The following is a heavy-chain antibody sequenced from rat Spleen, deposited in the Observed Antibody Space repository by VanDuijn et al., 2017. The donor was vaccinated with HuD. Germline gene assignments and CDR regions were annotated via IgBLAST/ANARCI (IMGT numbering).Heavy chain of an antibody. CDR1: GFTFNYYW. Sequence: EVQLVESGGGLLQPGRSLKLSCITSGFTFNYYWMTWIRQAPGKGLEWVASITNTGGGTYSPDSVKGRFILSRDNAKSTLYLQMNSLRSEDTATYYCTTSIAATTYWGQGVMVTVSS. D-gene: IGHD1-2*01. CDR2: ITNTGGGT. V-gene: IGHV5-31*01. CDR3: TTSIAATTY. J-gene: IGHJ2*01.